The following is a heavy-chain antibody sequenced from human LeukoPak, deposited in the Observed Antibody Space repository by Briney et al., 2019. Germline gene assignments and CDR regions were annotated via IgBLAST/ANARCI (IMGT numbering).Heavy chain of an antibody. V-gene: IGHV4-34*01. CDR1: GGSFSGYY. D-gene: IGHD2-2*02. CDR2: INHSGST. J-gene: IGHJ6*02. CDR3: ARRLGYCSSTSCFTEYYYGMDV. Sequence: SETLSLTCAVYGGSFSGYYWSWTRQPPGKGLEWIGEINHSGSTNYNPSLKSRVTISVDTSKNQFSLKLSSVTAADTAVYYCARRLGYCSSTSCFTEYYYGMDVWGQGTTVTVSS.